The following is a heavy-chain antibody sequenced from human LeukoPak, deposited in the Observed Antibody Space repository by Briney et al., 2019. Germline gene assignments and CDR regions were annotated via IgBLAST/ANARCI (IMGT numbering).Heavy chain of an antibody. CDR1: GYTFTGYY. CDR2: VNPNSGGT. CDR3: ASRSFNDYSTYYFDY. V-gene: IGHV1-2*02. Sequence: ASVKVSCKASGYTFTGYYMHWVRQAPGQGLEWMGWVNPNSGGTNYAQKFQGRVTMTRDTSISTAYMELSRLRSDDTAVYYRASRSFNDYSTYYFDYWGQGTLVTVSS. D-gene: IGHD4-4*01. J-gene: IGHJ4*02.